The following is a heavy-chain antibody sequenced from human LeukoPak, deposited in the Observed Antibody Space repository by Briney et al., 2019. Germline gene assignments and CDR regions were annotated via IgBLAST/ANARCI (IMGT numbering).Heavy chain of an antibody. J-gene: IGHJ4*02. D-gene: IGHD3-22*01. Sequence: QPGGSLRLSCAASGFTFSSYAMSWVRQAPGKGLEWVSDISGSGGSTYYADSVKGRFTISRDNAKNTLYLQMNSLRAEDTAVYYCANRPNTYYYDSSGHYWGQGTLVTVSS. V-gene: IGHV3-23*01. CDR1: GFTFSSYA. CDR3: ANRPNTYYYDSSGHY. CDR2: ISGSGGST.